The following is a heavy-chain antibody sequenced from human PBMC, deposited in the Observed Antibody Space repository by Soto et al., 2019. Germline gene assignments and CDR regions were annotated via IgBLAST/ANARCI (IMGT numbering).Heavy chain of an antibody. D-gene: IGHD6-19*01. CDR3: ARGGVAGEDWFDP. V-gene: IGHV3-33*01. CDR1: GFTFSSYG. Sequence: GGSLRLSCAASGFTFSSYGMHWVRQAPGKGLEWVAVIWYDGSNKYYADSVKGRFTISRDNSKNTLYLQMNSLRAEDTAVYYCARGGVAGEDWFDPWGQGTLVTVSS. J-gene: IGHJ5*02. CDR2: IWYDGSNK.